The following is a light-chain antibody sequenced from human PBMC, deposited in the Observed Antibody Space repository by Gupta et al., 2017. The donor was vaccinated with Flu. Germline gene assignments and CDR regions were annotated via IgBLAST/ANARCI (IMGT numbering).Light chain of an antibody. CDR3: QQSDSTPSLT. J-gene: IGKJ5*01. CDR1: QSISSY. V-gene: IGKV1-39*01. CDR2: AAS. Sequence: DIQMTQSPSSLSASVGDRVTIPCRASQSISSYLNWYQQKPGKAPKLLIYAASSWQSGVPSRFSGSGYGTDFPLTISSRQREDFATYYCQQSDSTPSLTFGQGTLVEIK.